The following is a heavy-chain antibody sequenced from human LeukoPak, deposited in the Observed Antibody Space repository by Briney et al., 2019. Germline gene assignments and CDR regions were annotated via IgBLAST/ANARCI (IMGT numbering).Heavy chain of an antibody. Sequence: SETLSLTCAVYGGSFSGYYWSWIRQPPGKGLEWSGEINHSGSTNYNPSLKSRVTISVDTSKNQFSLKLSSVTAADTAVYYCATRHSLLWFGELLAPFSYWGQGTLVTVSS. CDR3: ATRHSLLWFGELLAPFSY. D-gene: IGHD3-10*01. CDR1: GGSFSGYY. CDR2: INHSGST. V-gene: IGHV4-34*01. J-gene: IGHJ4*02.